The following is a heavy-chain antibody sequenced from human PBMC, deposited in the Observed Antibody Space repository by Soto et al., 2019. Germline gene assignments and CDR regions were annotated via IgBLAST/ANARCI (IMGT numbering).Heavy chain of an antibody. J-gene: IGHJ6*02. D-gene: IGHD2-2*02. CDR3: ARGLPAAIQEGDYYYGMDV. CDR2: INPNSGGT. V-gene: IGHV1-2*04. Sequence: VASVKVSCKASGYTFTGYYMHWVRQAPGQGLEWMGWINPNSGGTNYAQKFQGWVTMTRDTSISTAYMELSRLRSDDTAVYYCARGLPAAIQEGDYYYGMDVWGQGTTVTVSS. CDR1: GYTFTGYY.